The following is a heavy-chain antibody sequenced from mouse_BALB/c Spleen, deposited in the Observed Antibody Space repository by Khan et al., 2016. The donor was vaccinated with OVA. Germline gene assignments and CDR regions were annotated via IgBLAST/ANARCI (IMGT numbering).Heavy chain of an antibody. V-gene: IGHV5-9-3*01. CDR2: ISSGGNYT. Sequence: EVKLVESGGGLVQPGGSLKLSCAASGFTFSSYAMSWVRQTPEKRLEWVATISSGGNYTYYPDSVKGRFTISRDNAKKTLYLQMSSLRSEDTAMYYCARPPITTVVATSYWFFDVWGAGTTVTVSS. D-gene: IGHD1-1*01. CDR3: ARPPITTVVATSYWFFDV. CDR1: GFTFSSYA. J-gene: IGHJ1*01.